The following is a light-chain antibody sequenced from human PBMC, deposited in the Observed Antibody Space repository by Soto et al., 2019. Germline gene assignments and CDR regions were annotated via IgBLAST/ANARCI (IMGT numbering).Light chain of an antibody. CDR3: QHNNGYSWT. Sequence: DIQMTQSPSTLSASVGDRVTITCRASQSIRSWLAWYQQKPGKAPKVLIYDASGLESGVPSRFSGGGSGTEFTLTISSLQPDDFATYYCQHNNGYSWTFGQGTKV. CDR2: DAS. J-gene: IGKJ1*01. V-gene: IGKV1-5*01. CDR1: QSIRSW.